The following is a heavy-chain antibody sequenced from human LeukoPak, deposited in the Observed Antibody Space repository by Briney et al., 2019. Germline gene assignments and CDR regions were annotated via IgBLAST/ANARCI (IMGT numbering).Heavy chain of an antibody. Sequence: GGSLRLSCAASGFTFSSYAMSWVRQAPGKGLEWVSAISGSGGSTYYADSVKGRFTISRDNSKNTLYLQMNSLKTEDTAGNYRAKDFGVGYYYDSSGYYYGESFDYWGQGTLVTVSS. D-gene: IGHD3-22*01. V-gene: IGHV3-23*01. CDR1: GFTFSSYA. J-gene: IGHJ4*02. CDR2: ISGSGGST. CDR3: AKDFGVGYYYDSSGYYYGESFDY.